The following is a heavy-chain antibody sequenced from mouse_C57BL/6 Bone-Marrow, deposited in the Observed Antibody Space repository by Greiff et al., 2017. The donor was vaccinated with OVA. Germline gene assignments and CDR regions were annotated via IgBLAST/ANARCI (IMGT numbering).Heavy chain of an antibody. D-gene: IGHD2-3*01. Sequence: EVKLVESGPVLVKPGASVKMSCKASGYTFTDYYMNWVKQSHGTSLEWIGVINPYNGGTSYNQKFKGKATLTVDKSSSTAYMELNSLTSEDSAVYYCARRWLLPFFDYWGQGTTLTVSS. CDR3: ARRWLLPFFDY. CDR1: GYTFTDYY. J-gene: IGHJ2*01. V-gene: IGHV1-19*01. CDR2: INPYNGGT.